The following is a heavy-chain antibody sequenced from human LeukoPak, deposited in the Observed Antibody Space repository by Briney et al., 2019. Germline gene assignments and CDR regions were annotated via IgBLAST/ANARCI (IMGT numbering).Heavy chain of an antibody. CDR3: ARWPSGGVTIFGVVGDWYFDL. D-gene: IGHD3-3*01. CDR2: IGYDGSNK. CDR1: GFTFSSYG. Sequence: GGSLRLSCAASGFTFSSYGMHWVRQAPGKGLEWVAFIGYDGSNKHYADSVKGRFTISRDNSKNTLYLQMNSLRPEDTAVYYCARWPSGGVTIFGVVGDWYFDLWGRGTLVTVSS. J-gene: IGHJ2*01. V-gene: IGHV3-30*02.